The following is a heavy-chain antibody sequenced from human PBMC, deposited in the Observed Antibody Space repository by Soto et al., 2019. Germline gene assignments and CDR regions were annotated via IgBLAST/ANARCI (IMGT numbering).Heavy chain of an antibody. J-gene: IGHJ6*03. CDR1: GGSISSGGYY. CDR3: ASGERKYYDFWRIYYYYYMDV. Sequence: SETLSLTCTVSGGSISSGGYYWSWIRQHPGKGLEWIGYIYYSGSTYYNPSLKSRVTISVDTSKNQFSLKLSSVTAADTAVYYCASGERKYYDFWRIYYYYYMDVWGKGTTVTVSS. CDR2: IYYSGST. V-gene: IGHV4-31*03. D-gene: IGHD3-3*01.